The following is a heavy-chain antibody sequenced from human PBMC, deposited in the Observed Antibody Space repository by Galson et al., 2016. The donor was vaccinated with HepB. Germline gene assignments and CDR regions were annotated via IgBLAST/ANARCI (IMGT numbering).Heavy chain of an antibody. CDR1: GYSFTDNY. CDR2: INPNSGAT. Sequence: SVKVSCKASGYSFTDNYIHWVRQVPGQGLEWMGWINPNSGATTYAQNFQGRVTMTGDTSINTAYMELSSLRSDDTAVYFCARDGDRGYMVLLDHWGQGALVTVSS. V-gene: IGHV1-2*02. J-gene: IGHJ4*02. D-gene: IGHD5-12*01. CDR3: ARDGDRGYMVLLDH.